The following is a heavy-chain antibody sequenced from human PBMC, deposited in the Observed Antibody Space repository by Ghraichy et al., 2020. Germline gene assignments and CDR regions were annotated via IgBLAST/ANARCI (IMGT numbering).Heavy chain of an antibody. CDR2: ISDSGGST. V-gene: IGHV3-23*01. CDR1: GFTFSSYA. Sequence: GGSLRLSCAASGFTFSSYAMSWVRQAPGRGLEWVSAISDSGGSTYYAGSVKGRFTISRDNSKNTLYLQMNSLRAEDTAVYHCARSSPVVVVVAAWGVFDYWGQGTLVTVSS. D-gene: IGHD2-15*01. J-gene: IGHJ4*02. CDR3: ARSSPVVVVVAAWGVFDY.